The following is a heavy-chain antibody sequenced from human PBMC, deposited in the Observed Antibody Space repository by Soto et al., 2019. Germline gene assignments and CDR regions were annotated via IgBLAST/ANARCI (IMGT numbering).Heavy chain of an antibody. CDR2: VYYRGRS. Sequence: LSLTCTVSGGSVTNSSYYWGCIRQSPGKGLEWIGSVYYRGRSYSKSSVKSRVTISVDTSKNRFSLSLNSVTASDTAVYFCVSQRTTVPTQAYFDYWGPGALVTVSS. J-gene: IGHJ4*02. D-gene: IGHD4-17*01. V-gene: IGHV4-39*01. CDR1: GGSVTNSSYY. CDR3: VSQRTTVPTQAYFDY.